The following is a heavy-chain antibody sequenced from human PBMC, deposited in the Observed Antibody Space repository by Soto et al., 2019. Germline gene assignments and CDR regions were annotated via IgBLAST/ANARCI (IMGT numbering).Heavy chain of an antibody. CDR1: GASISSGYHY. D-gene: IGHD3-3*01. V-gene: IGHV4-30-4*01. Sequence: RSLTCTVSGASISSGYHYWSWIRQPPGKGLEWIGYIYYSGNTYYNPSLKSRVIISVDTSENQFSLKLNSVTAADTAVYYCAREGSGRFLEWFGRYGMEVWGQGTAVTVSS. CDR2: IYYSGNT. CDR3: AREGSGRFLEWFGRYGMEV. J-gene: IGHJ6*02.